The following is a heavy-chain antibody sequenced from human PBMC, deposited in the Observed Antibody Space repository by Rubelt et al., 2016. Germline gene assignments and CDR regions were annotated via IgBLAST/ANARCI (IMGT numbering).Heavy chain of an antibody. CDR3: AREDFVNNWVDY. D-gene: IGHD1-1*01. CDR2: LFYTENT. CDR1: GGSISSSTSY. J-gene: IGHJ4*02. Sequence: QLQLQESGPGLVKPSETLSLTCTVSGGSISSSTSYWGWIRQPPGKGLEWIGSLFYTENTYYIPSLKTRATISLATSKKQFPLKLSPVTAADTAVYYCAREDFVNNWVDYWGQGTRVTVSS. V-gene: IGHV4-39*07.